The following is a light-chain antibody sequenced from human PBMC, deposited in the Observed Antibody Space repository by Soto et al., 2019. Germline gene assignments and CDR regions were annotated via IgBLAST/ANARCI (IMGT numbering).Light chain of an antibody. Sequence: EIVLTQSPSTLSLSPGERATRSCRASQSVSSSRLAWYLQRPGQAPRLLMYGASTRATDIPARFSGSGSGTEFTLTITGLQSEDFAVYYCQQYNGWPWTFGLGTKVDIK. CDR3: QQYNGWPWT. V-gene: IGKV3-15*01. J-gene: IGKJ1*01. CDR2: GAS. CDR1: QSVSSS.